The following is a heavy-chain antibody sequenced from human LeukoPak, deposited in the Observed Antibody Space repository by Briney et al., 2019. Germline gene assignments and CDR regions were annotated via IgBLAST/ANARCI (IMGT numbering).Heavy chain of an antibody. Sequence: GGSLRLSCAASGFTFSSYGMSWVRQAPGKGLEWVSAISGSGGSTYYADSVKGRFTISRDNSKNTLYLQMNSLRAEDTAVYYCQMNTVKRGYYYMDVWGKGTTVTISS. CDR1: GFTFSSYG. D-gene: IGHD4-17*01. CDR2: ISGSGGST. CDR3: QMNTVKRGYYYMDV. V-gene: IGHV3-23*01. J-gene: IGHJ6*03.